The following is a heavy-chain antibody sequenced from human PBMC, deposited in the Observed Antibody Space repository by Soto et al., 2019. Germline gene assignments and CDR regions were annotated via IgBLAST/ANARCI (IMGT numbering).Heavy chain of an antibody. CDR2: IYSGGST. J-gene: IGHJ6*03. CDR3: ARVSGYSSSWYDYYYYYMDV. D-gene: IGHD6-13*01. Sequence: GGSLRLSCAASGFTVSSNYMSWVRQAPGKGLEWVSVIYSGGSTYYADSVKGRFTISRHNSKNTLYLQMNSLRAEDTAVYYCARVSGYSSSWYDYYYYYMDVWGKGATVTVSS. V-gene: IGHV3-53*04. CDR1: GFTVSSNY.